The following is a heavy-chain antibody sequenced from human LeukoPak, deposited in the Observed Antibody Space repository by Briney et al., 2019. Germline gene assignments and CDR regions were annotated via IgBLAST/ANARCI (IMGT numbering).Heavy chain of an antibody. CDR1: GGSISSYY. V-gene: IGHV4-59*01. J-gene: IGHJ6*02. Sequence: PSETLSLTCRVSGGSISSYYWSRIRPPPAKGLAYIGYIYYSGSTNYNPSLKSRVTISVDTSKDQFSLNLTSVTAADTAVYYCARLKCISTTCPSRYVMDVWGQGTTVTVSS. CDR3: ARLKCISTTCPSRYVMDV. D-gene: IGHD2-2*01. CDR2: IYYSGST.